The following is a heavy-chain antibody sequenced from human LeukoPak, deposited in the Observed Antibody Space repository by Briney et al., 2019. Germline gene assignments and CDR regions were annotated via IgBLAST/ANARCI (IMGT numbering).Heavy chain of an antibody. J-gene: IGHJ3*02. CDR3: AGVLRGAFDI. Sequence: GGSLRLSCVASGITVSSNDMSWVRQAPGKGLEWVSLIYSGGRTDYADSVKGRFTISRDNSKNTVYLQMNSLRAEDTAVYYCAGVLRGAFDIWGQGKMVTVSS. V-gene: IGHV3-53*01. CDR1: GITVSSND. CDR2: IYSGGRT.